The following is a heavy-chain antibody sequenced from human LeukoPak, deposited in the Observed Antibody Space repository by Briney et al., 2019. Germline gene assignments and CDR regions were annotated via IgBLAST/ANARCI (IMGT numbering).Heavy chain of an antibody. D-gene: IGHD2/OR15-2a*01. Sequence: GGSLRLSCAASGFTFSSYGMNWVRQAPGKGLEWVSAVSGSGGSTYYADSVQGRFTISRDNSKNTLYLQMNSLRAEDTAVYYCAEDATRINSPLDYWGQGILVTVSS. V-gene: IGHV3-23*01. CDR3: AEDATRINSPLDY. CDR2: VSGSGGST. CDR1: GFTFSSYG. J-gene: IGHJ4*02.